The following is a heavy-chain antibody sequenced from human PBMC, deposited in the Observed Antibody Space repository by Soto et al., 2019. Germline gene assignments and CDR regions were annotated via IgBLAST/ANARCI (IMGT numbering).Heavy chain of an antibody. CDR3: AQGAAGDKVDS. Sequence: QVQLQESGPGLVKPSQTLSLTCTVSGGSISTVDYWWSWIRQSPDMGLEWIGHIYDGGRTYNNPSREGRFTLVVDTAQGQLTPEVSSVSVADKARYFCAQGAAGDKVDSWGQGTLVTVSS. J-gene: IGHJ4*02. V-gene: IGHV4-30-4*01. D-gene: IGHD7-27*01. CDR2: IYDGGRT. CDR1: GGSISTVDYW.